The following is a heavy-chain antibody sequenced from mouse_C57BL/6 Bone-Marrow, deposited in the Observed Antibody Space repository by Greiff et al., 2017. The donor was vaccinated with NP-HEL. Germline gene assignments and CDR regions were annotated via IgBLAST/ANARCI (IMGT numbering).Heavy chain of an antibody. CDR3: ARKEDSSGYDYFYY. J-gene: IGHJ2*01. D-gene: IGHD3-2*02. V-gene: IGHV1-47*01. CDR2: FHPYNDDT. CDR1: GYTFTTYP. Sequence: VQRVESGAELVKPGASVKMSCKASGYTFTTYPIEWMKQNHGKSLEWIGNFHPYNDDTKYNEKFKGKATLTVEKSSSTVYLELSRLTSDDSAVYYCARKEDSSGYDYFYYWGQGTTLTVSS.